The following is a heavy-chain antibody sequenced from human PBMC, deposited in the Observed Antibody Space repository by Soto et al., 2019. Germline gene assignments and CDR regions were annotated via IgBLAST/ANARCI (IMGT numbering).Heavy chain of an antibody. D-gene: IGHD1-26*01. CDR2: IYYRGST. Sequence: SETLCLTCTISGGSISIHYWSWVRQAPGKGLEWIGHIYYRGSTTYNPSLRRRSTISVDTSNNQFSLKLNSVTTADTAVYYCARDGREASGMGVWGQGTQVTVSS. J-gene: IGHJ6*01. CDR1: GGSISIHY. V-gene: IGHV4-59*11. CDR3: ARDGREASGMGV.